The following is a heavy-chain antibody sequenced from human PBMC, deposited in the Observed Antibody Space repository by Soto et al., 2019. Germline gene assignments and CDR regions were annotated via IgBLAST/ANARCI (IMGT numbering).Heavy chain of an antibody. CDR1: GGSISSGGYY. J-gene: IGHJ4*02. CDR3: ARERSGTCFDY. CDR2: IYYSGST. Sequence: LSLTCTVSGGSISSGGYYWSWIRQHPGKGLEWIGYIYYSGSTYYNPSLKSRVTISVDTSKNQFSLKLSSVTAADTAVYYCARERSGTCFDYWGQGTLVTVSS. D-gene: IGHD1-26*01. V-gene: IGHV4-31*03.